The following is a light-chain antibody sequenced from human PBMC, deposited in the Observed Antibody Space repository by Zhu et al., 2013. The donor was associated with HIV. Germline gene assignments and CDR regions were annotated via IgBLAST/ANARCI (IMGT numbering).Light chain of an antibody. CDR2: DNN. V-gene: IGLV1-47*01. CDR3: GSYAGINIFEV. J-gene: IGLJ1*01. Sequence: QPVLTQPPSASGTPGQRVTISCSGSSSNIGSNYLYWYQQLPGTAPKLLIYDNNKRPSGIPDRFSGSKSGNTASLTISGLQADDEAAYYCGSYAGINIFEVFGTGTEVTVL. CDR1: SSNIGSNY.